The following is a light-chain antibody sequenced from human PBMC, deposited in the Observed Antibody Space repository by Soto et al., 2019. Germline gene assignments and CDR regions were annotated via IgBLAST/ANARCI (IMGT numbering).Light chain of an antibody. CDR2: VAS. V-gene: IGKV3-15*01. CDR1: QSVSSN. CDR3: QQYKVWPLT. Sequence: EIVMTQSPATLSVSPGERATLSCRASQSVSSNLDWYQQKPGQPPKLLIYVASTRANGIPARFSGSGSGTEFTLTISSLQSEDVAVYYCQQYKVWPLTFGGGTKVEFK. J-gene: IGKJ4*01.